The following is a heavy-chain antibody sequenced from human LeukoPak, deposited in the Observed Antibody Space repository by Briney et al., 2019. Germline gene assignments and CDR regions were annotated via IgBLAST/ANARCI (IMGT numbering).Heavy chain of an antibody. CDR2: INHSGST. V-gene: IGHV4-34*01. CDR3: AEARYDFWSGYYSYYFDY. Sequence: SETLSLTCAVYGGSFSGYYWSWIRQPPGKGLEWIGEINHSGSTNYNPSLKSRVTIPVDTSKNQFSLKLSSVTAADTAVYYCAEARYDFWSGYYSYYFDYWGQGTLVTVSS. J-gene: IGHJ4*02. CDR1: GGSFSGYY. D-gene: IGHD3-3*01.